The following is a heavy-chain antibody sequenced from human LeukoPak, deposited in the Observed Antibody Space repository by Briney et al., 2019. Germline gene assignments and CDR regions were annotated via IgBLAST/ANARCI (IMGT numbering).Heavy chain of an antibody. CDR2: IYYSGST. D-gene: IGHD4-17*01. V-gene: IGHV4-59*01. CDR3: ARGDYSDY. CDR1: GGSISSYY. Sequence: SETLSLTCTVAGGSISSYYWSWIRRPPGKGLEWIGYIYYSGSTNYNPSLKSRVTISVDTSKNQFSLKLSSVTAADTAVYYCARGDYSDYWGQGTLVTVSS. J-gene: IGHJ4*02.